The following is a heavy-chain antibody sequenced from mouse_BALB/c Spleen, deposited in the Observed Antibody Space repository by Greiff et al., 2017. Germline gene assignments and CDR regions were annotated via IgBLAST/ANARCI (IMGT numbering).Heavy chain of an antibody. J-gene: IGHJ2*01. Sequence: EVHLVESGPELVKPGASVKVSCKASGYAFTSYNMYWVKQSHGKSLEWIGYIDPYNGGTSYNQKFKGKATLTVDKSSSTAYMHLNSLTSEDSAVYYCASSYGNYGGVYFDYWGQGTTLTVSS. CDR3: ASSYGNYGGVYFDY. V-gene: IGHV1S135*01. CDR2: IDPYNGGT. CDR1: GYAFTSYN. D-gene: IGHD2-1*01.